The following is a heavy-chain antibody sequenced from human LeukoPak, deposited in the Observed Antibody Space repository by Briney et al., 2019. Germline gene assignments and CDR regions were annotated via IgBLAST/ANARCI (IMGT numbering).Heavy chain of an antibody. Sequence: PSETLSLTCTVSGGSISSYYWSWIRQPPGKGLEWIGYIYYSGSTNYNPSLKSRVTISVDTSKNQFSLKLSSVTAADTAVYYCARLELGYGSGNRAFDIWGQGTMVTVSS. CDR2: IYYSGST. D-gene: IGHD3-10*01. CDR1: GGSISSYY. CDR3: ARLELGYGSGNRAFDI. J-gene: IGHJ3*02. V-gene: IGHV4-59*08.